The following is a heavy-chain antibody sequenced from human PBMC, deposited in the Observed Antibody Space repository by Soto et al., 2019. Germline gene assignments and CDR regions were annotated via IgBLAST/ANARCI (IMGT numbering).Heavy chain of an antibody. CDR3: ARAPYSSSPGNWFDP. CDR2: INAGNGNT. J-gene: IGHJ5*02. D-gene: IGHD6-6*01. V-gene: IGHV1-3*01. CDR1: GYTFTSYA. Sequence: ASVKVSCKASGYTFTSYAMHWVRQAPGQRLEWMGWINAGNGNTKYSQKFQGRVTITRDTSASTAYMELSSLRSEDTAVYYCARAPYSSSPGNWFDPWGQGTLVTSPQ.